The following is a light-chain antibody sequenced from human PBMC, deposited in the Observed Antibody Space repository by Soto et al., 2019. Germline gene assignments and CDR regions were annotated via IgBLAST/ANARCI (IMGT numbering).Light chain of an antibody. V-gene: IGKV1-5*03. J-gene: IGKJ1*01. Sequence: DIQMTQSPSTLSASLGDRVTITCRASQSISSWLAWYQQKPGKAPKLLIYKASSLESGVPSRFSGSGSGTEFTLTISSLQPDDFATYYCQQYNSYSRTFGQWTKV. CDR1: QSISSW. CDR2: KAS. CDR3: QQYNSYSRT.